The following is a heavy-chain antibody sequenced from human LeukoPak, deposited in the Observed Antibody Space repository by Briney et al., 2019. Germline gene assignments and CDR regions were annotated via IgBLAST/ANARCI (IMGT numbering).Heavy chain of an antibody. CDR1: GYAFTGYY. V-gene: IGHV1-2*02. CDR3: ARGEDLYSSGWYSQNY. Sequence: ASVKVSCKASGYAFTGYYMHWVRQAPGQGLEWMGWINPNSGGTNYAQKFQGRVTMTRDTSISTAYMELSRLRSDDTAVYYCARGEDLYSSGWYSQNYWGQGTLVTVSS. CDR2: INPNSGGT. J-gene: IGHJ4*02. D-gene: IGHD6-19*01.